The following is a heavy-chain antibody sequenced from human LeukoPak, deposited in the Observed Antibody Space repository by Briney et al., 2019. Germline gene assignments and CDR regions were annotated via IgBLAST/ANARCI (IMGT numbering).Heavy chain of an antibody. D-gene: IGHD5-24*01. J-gene: IGHJ6*03. Sequence: GGSLRLSCAASGFTFSSDGMHWVRQAPGKGLEWVAFIRYDGSNKYYADSAKGRFTISRDNSKNTLYLQMNSLRAEDTAVYYCAKVEGRYYYYYMDVWGKGTTVTVSS. CDR1: GFTFSSDG. CDR3: AKVEGRYYYYYMDV. CDR2: IRYDGSNK. V-gene: IGHV3-30*02.